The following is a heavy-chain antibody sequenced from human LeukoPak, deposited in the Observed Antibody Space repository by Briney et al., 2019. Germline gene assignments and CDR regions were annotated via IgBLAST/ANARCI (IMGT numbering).Heavy chain of an antibody. D-gene: IGHD2-2*01. CDR3: ARGPTAAIDY. CDR2: ISAYNGNT. J-gene: IGHJ4*02. V-gene: IGHV1-18*01. CDR1: GYTFTSYG. Sequence: ASVKVSCKASGYTFTSYGISWVRQAPGQGLEWMGWISAYNGNTNYAQKLQGRVTITRNTSISTAYMELSSLRSEDTAVYYCARGPTAAIDYWGQGTLVTVSS.